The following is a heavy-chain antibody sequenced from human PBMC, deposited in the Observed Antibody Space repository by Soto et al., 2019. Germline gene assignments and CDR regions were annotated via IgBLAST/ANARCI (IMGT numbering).Heavy chain of an antibody. Sequence: GASVKVSFKTSGFTFTSYAVHWLRQAPGQRPEWMGWINGGNGDTKYSQKFHDRVIITRNTSASTVYMGLSSLRSEDTAIYYCARGPLSLYSADFRWGQGTLVTVSS. CDR1: GFTFTSYA. V-gene: IGHV1-3*01. J-gene: IGHJ4*02. CDR3: ARGPLSLYSADFR. D-gene: IGHD4-4*01. CDR2: INGGNGDT.